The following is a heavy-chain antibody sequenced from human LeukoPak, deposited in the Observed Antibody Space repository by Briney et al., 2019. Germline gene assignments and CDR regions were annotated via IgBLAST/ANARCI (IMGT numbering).Heavy chain of an antibody. D-gene: IGHD5-18*01. J-gene: IGHJ3*02. Sequence: ASVKVSCKASGYTFTGYYMHWVRQAPGQGLEWMGWIHPNSGGTNYAQKFQGRVTMTRDTSISTAYMELSSLRSDDTAVYYCARALNPPWIQLWSNAFDIWGQGTMVTVSS. CDR1: GYTFTGYY. CDR3: ARALNPPWIQLWSNAFDI. CDR2: IHPNSGGT. V-gene: IGHV1-2*02.